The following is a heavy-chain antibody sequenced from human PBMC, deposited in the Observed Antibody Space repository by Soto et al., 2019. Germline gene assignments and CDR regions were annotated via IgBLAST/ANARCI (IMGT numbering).Heavy chain of an antibody. J-gene: IGHJ6*02. Sequence: EVQLLESGGGLVQPGGSLRLSCAASGFTFSSYAMSWVRQAPGKGLEWVSAISGSGGSTYYADSVKGRFTIYRDNSKNTLYLQMNSLRAEDTAVYYCAKDGGYSYVYFPRYYYGMDVWGQGTTVTVSS. CDR2: ISGSGGST. CDR1: GFTFSSYA. D-gene: IGHD5-18*01. CDR3: AKDGGYSYVYFPRYYYGMDV. V-gene: IGHV3-23*01.